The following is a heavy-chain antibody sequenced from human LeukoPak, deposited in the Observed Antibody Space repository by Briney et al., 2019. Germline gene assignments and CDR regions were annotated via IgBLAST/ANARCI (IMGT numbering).Heavy chain of an antibody. V-gene: IGHV3-30*02. CDR3: AKDWDDYYGSGSYFDY. Sequence: GGSLRLSCAASGFTFSSYGMSWVRQAPGKGLEWVAFIRYDGSNKYYADSVKGRFTFSRDNSKNTLYLQMNSLRAEDTALYYCAKDWDDYYGSGSYFDYWGQGTLVTVSS. CDR1: GFTFSSYG. D-gene: IGHD3-10*01. J-gene: IGHJ4*02. CDR2: IRYDGSNK.